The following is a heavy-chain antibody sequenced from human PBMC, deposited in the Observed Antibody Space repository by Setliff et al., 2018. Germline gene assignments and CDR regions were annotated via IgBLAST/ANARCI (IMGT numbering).Heavy chain of an antibody. Sequence: SETLSLTCTVSDGSSSSYYWSWIRQPPGKGLEWIGYIHFSGTTNYNPSLKSRVTLSLDTSKNQFSLELSSVTAADTAMYYCARENGYCSGGACYFMFDYRGQGTLVTVSS. CDR3: ARENGYCSGGACYFMFDY. CDR1: DGSSSSYY. D-gene: IGHD2-15*01. J-gene: IGHJ4*02. V-gene: IGHV4-59*01. CDR2: IHFSGTT.